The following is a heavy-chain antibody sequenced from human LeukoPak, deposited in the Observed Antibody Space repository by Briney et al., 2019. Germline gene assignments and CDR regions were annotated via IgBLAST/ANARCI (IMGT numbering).Heavy chain of an antibody. CDR3: GREVTMVRGVIISSYFDY. D-gene: IGHD3-10*01. CDR1: GFTFSSYA. Sequence: PGGSLRLSCAASGFTFSSYAMHWVRQAPGKGLEWMGVISYDGSNKYYADSVKGRFTISRDNSKNPLYLQMNSLRADDTAVYYCGREVTMVRGVIISSYFDYWGQGTLVTVSS. J-gene: IGHJ4*02. CDR2: ISYDGSNK. V-gene: IGHV3-30*04.